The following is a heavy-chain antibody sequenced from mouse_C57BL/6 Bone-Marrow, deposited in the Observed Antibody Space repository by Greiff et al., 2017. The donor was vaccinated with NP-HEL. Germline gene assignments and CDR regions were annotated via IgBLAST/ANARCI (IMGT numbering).Heavy chain of an antibody. J-gene: IGHJ4*01. CDR1: GYTFTSYW. CDR2: IHPNSGST. D-gene: IGHD2-14*01. Sequence: QVQLKQSGAELVKPGASVKLSCKASGYTFTSYWMHWVKQRPGQGLEWIGMIHPNSGSTNYNEKFKSKATLTVDKSSSTAYMQLSSLTSEDSAVYYCARRVRRCAMDYWGQGTSVTVSS. CDR3: ARRVRRCAMDY. V-gene: IGHV1-64*01.